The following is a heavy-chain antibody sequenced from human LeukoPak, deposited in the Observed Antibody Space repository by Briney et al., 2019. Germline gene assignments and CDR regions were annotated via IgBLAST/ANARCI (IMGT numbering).Heavy chain of an antibody. CDR2: IIPIFGTA. Sequence: SVKVSCKASGGAFSSYAISWVRQAPGQGLEWMGRIIPIFGTANYAQKFQGRVTITTDESTSTAYMELSSLRSEDTAVYYCARAPITRFLEWSPIDAFDIWGQGTMVTVSS. V-gene: IGHV1-69*05. CDR3: ARAPITRFLEWSPIDAFDI. J-gene: IGHJ3*02. D-gene: IGHD3-3*01. CDR1: GGAFSSYA.